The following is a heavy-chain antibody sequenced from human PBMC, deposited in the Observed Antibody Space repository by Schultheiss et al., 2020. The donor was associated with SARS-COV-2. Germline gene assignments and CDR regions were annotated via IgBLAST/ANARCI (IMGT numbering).Heavy chain of an antibody. CDR1: GFTFSSYS. V-gene: IGHV3-21*01. J-gene: IGHJ3*02. Sequence: GGSLRLSCAASGFTFSSYSMNWVRQAPGKGLEWVSSISSSSSYIYYADSVKGRFTISRDNAKNSLYLQMNSLRAEDTAVYYCARPLMVGAEDAFDIWGQGTVVTVSS. CDR2: ISSSSSYI. D-gene: IGHD1-26*01. CDR3: ARPLMVGAEDAFDI.